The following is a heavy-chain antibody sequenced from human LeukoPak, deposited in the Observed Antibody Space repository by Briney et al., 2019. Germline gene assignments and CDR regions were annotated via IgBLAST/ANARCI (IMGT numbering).Heavy chain of an antibody. CDR3: ASEPRYYYGSGSYYNPPGGFDY. CDR1: GGTFSSYA. V-gene: IGHV1-69*04. J-gene: IGHJ4*02. CDR2: IIPILGIA. Sequence: SVKVSCKASGGTFSSYAISWVRQAPGQGLEWMGRIIPILGIANYAQKFQGRVTITADKSTSTAYMELSSLRSEDTAVYYCASEPRYYYGSGSYYNPPGGFDYWGQGTLVTVSS. D-gene: IGHD3-10*01.